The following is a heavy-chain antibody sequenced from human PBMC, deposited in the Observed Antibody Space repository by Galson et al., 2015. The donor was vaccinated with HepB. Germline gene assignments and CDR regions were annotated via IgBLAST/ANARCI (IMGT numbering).Heavy chain of an antibody. V-gene: IGHV3-30-3*01. CDR2: ISYDGSIK. CDR1: GFTFSSYA. J-gene: IGHJ6*03. Sequence: SLRLSCAASGFTFSSYAMHWVRQAPGKGLEWVAVISYDGSIKYYADSVKGRFTISRDSSRNTLYLQMNSLRTEDTAVCYCARDSITHSYYYYYYMDVWGKGTTVTVSS. D-gene: IGHD3-3*02. CDR3: ARDSITHSYYYYYYMDV.